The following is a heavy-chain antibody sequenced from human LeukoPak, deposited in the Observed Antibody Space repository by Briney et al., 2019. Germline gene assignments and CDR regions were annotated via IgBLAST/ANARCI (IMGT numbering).Heavy chain of an antibody. D-gene: IGHD6-13*01. Sequence: GGSLRLSCAASGFTFSSYAMSWVRQAPGKGLEWVSAISGSGGSTYYADSVKGRFTISRDNSKNTLYLQMNRLRAEDTAVYYCAKAGQLVESSYYYYYYYMDVWGKGTTVTISS. CDR1: GFTFSSYA. J-gene: IGHJ6*03. V-gene: IGHV3-23*01. CDR2: ISGSGGST. CDR3: AKAGQLVESSYYYYYYYMDV.